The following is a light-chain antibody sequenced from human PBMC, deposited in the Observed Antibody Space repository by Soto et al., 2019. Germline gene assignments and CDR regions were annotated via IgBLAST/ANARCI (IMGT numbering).Light chain of an antibody. CDR3: QQTSGPPRT. CDR2: AAS. V-gene: IGKV1-39*01. Sequence: DIKLPQSPSSLSASVGDRVTITCLASQSTSSYLDCFQQQEGTPPEFLMYAASKLQSGLPSMFGGSGSRTDFTLTMSSLQAEDRATYCCQQTSGPPRTFGQGTKVDIK. J-gene: IGKJ1*01. CDR1: QSTSSY.